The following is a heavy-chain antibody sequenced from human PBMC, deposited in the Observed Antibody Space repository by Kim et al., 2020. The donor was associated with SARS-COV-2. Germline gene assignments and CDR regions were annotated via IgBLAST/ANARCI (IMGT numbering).Heavy chain of an antibody. CDR1: GFTFGDYV. Sequence: GGSLRLSCTASGFTFGDYVMSWVRQAPGKGLEWVGFIRSKAYGGTTEYAASVKGRFTISRDDSKSIAYLQMNSLKTEDTAVYYCTRDKIDPTPERRKNSGRPLHAFDIWGQGTMVTVSS. D-gene: IGHD1-26*01. J-gene: IGHJ3*02. V-gene: IGHV3-49*04. CDR3: TRDKIDPTPERRKNSGRPLHAFDI. CDR2: IRSKAYGGTT.